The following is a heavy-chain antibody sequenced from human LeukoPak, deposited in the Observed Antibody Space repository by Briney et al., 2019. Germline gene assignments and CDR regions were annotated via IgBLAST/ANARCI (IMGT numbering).Heavy chain of an antibody. J-gene: IGHJ6*02. V-gene: IGHV1-69*13. CDR2: IIPIFGTA. Sequence: GASVKVSRKASGGTFSSYAISWVRQAPGQGLEWMGGIIPIFGTANYAQKFQGRVTITADESTSTAYMELSSLRSEDTAVYYCARAGTYYGSGSFYYYYGMDVWGQGTTVTVSS. CDR3: ARAGTYYGSGSFYYYYGMDV. CDR1: GGTFSSYA. D-gene: IGHD3-10*01.